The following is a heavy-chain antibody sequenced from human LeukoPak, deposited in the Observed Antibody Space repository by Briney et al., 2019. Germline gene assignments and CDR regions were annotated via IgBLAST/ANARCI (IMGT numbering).Heavy chain of an antibody. J-gene: IGHJ4*02. V-gene: IGHV1-8*02. D-gene: IGHD3-22*01. CDR1: GYTFTSYD. CDR2: MNPNSGNT. Sequence: GASMKVSCKASGYTFTSYDINWVRQATGQGLEWMGWMNPNSGNTGYAQKFQGRVTITRNTSISTAYMELSSLRSEDTAVYYCARGRYYDSSGYYYYWGQETLVTVSS. CDR3: ARGRYYDSSGYYYY.